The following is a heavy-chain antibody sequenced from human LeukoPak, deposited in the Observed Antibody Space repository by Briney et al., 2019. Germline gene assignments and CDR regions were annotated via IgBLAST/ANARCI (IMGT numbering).Heavy chain of an antibody. Sequence: GGSLRLSCAASGFTFSSYAMSWVRQAPGKGLEWVSAISGGGGSTYYADSVKGRFTISRDNSKNTLFLQMNSLRAEDTAVYYCAKGGYCSSTSCYVGWFDPWGQGTLVTVSS. D-gene: IGHD2-2*01. CDR3: AKGGYCSSTSCYVGWFDP. CDR1: GFTFSSYA. CDR2: ISGGGGST. J-gene: IGHJ5*02. V-gene: IGHV3-23*01.